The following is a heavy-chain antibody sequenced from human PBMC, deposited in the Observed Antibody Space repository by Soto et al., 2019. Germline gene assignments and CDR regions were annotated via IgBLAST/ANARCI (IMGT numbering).Heavy chain of an antibody. CDR2: IYPGDSNT. Sequence: GESLKISCKGSGYTFTNSWIDWGRQMAGKGLEWMGIIYPGDSNTTYSPSFQGQVTISADKSTSIVFLQWSTLKASDTAMYYCARQVGSPCYYSGMDVWGQGTTVTVSS. V-gene: IGHV5-51*01. D-gene: IGHD6-6*01. J-gene: IGHJ6*02. CDR1: GYTFTNSW. CDR3: ARQVGSPCYYSGMDV.